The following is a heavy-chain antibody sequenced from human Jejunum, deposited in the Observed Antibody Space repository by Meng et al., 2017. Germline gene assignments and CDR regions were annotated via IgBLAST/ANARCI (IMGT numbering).Heavy chain of an antibody. CDR1: GFTFSTYA. CDR2: ISDDGTSP. D-gene: IGHD6-13*01. Sequence: GGSLRLSCAASGFTFSTYAMSWVRQTPGTGLELVSSISDDGTSPFYADSVRGRFTISRDSSKDTLYLQMNNLRAEDAALYYCAKSTYLSAASGARFDSWAQGTVVTVSS. V-gene: IGHV3-23*01. CDR3: AKSTYLSAASGARFDS. J-gene: IGHJ4*02.